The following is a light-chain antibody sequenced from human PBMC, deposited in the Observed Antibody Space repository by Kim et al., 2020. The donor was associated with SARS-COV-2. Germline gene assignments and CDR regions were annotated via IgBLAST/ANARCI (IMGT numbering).Light chain of an antibody. CDR3: NSRDSRGNHLV. CDR2: GKN. CDR1: SLRSYY. Sequence: SSELTQDPAVSVALGQTVRITCQGDSLRSYYASWYQPKPGQAPVLVISGKNNRPSGIPDRFSGSSSGNPASLTITGAPAEDEADYYCNSRDSRGNHLVFG. V-gene: IGLV3-19*01. J-gene: IGLJ3*02.